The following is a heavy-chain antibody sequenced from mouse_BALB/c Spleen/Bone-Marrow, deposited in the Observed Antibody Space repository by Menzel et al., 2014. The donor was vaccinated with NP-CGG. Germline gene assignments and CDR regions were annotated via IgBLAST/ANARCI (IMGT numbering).Heavy chain of an antibody. Sequence: EVQGVESGGGLVQPKGSLKLSCAASGFTFNTYGMHWVCQAPGKGLEWIARIRSKSNDYATYYADSVKDRFIISRDESQSMLYLQMNNLKTEDTAMYYCVRDSDYGYYSMDYWGQGTSVTVSS. CDR2: IRSKSNDYAT. CDR3: VRDSDYGYYSMDY. D-gene: IGHD2-4*01. CDR1: GFTFNTYG. V-gene: IGHV10-3*03. J-gene: IGHJ4*01.